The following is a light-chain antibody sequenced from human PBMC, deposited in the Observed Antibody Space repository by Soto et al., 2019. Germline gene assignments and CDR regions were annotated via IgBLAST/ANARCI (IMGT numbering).Light chain of an antibody. CDR3: QQSNSFPYT. CDR2: AAS. V-gene: IGKV1-12*01. J-gene: IGKJ2*01. CDR1: QPINTW. Sequence: DIQMTQSPSCVSASVGDIITVPCRASQPINTWLAWYQQKPGKAPNLLIYAASTLHRGAPSRFSGRGSGTDFSLTIRNLEPEDFATYYCQQSNSFPYTFGQGTKVDI.